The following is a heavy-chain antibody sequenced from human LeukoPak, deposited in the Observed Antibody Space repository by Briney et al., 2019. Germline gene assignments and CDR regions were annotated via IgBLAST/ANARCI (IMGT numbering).Heavy chain of an antibody. CDR2: IIPIFGTA. D-gene: IGHD7-27*01. CDR1: GGTFSSYA. J-gene: IGHJ6*03. V-gene: IGHV1-69*05. CDR3: ARTLTGDLYYYYYMDV. Sequence: ASVKVSCKASGGTFSSYAISWVRQAPGQGLEWMGGIIPIFGTANYAQKFQGRVTITTDESTSTAYMERSSLRSEDTAVYYCARTLTGDLYYYYYMDVWGKGTTVTVSS.